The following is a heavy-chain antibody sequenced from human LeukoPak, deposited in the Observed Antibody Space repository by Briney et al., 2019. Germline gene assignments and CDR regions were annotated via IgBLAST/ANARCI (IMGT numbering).Heavy chain of an antibody. CDR3: AKPDYGDYLYYYYGMDV. V-gene: IGHV3-74*01. J-gene: IGHJ6*02. CDR1: GFTFNTYW. D-gene: IGHD4-17*01. CDR2: IKSDGSHR. Sequence: GVSLRLSCAASGFTFNTYWMHWVRHAPGRGRVWVSRIKSDGSHRVYAAHVQGRFTISRDNYKNTLYLQMNSLRAEDTAVYYCAKPDYGDYLYYYYGMDVWGQGTTVTVSS.